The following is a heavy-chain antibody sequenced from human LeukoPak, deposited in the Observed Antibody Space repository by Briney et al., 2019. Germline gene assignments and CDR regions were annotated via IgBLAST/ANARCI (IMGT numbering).Heavy chain of an antibody. CDR2: IRYDGSNK. Sequence: PGGSLRLSRAASGFSLSNSDMHWVRQAPGKGLEWVAFIRYDGSNKYYEDSVKGRLTISRDNAKNTLFLRMYSLRPEDTAVYYCVKEIRRNYFYGMDVWGQGTSVTVSS. CDR3: VKEIRRNYFYGMDV. CDR1: GFSLSNSD. J-gene: IGHJ6*02. V-gene: IGHV3-30*02.